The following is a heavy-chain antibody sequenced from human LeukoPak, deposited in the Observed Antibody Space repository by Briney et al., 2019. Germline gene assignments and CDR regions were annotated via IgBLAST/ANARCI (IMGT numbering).Heavy chain of an antibody. D-gene: IGHD1-26*01. CDR2: ISYDGSNK. CDR3: AKVGARRAFDI. J-gene: IGHJ3*02. Sequence: GGSLRLSCAASGFTFSSYGMHWVRQAPGKGLEWVAVISYDGSNKYYADSVKGRFTISRDNSKNTLYLQMNSLRAEDTAVYYCAKVGARRAFDIWGQGTMVTVSS. V-gene: IGHV3-30*18. CDR1: GFTFSSYG.